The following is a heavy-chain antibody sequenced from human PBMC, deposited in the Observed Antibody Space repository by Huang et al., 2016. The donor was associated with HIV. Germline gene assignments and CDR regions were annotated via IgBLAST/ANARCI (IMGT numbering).Heavy chain of an antibody. Sequence: QVRLQQWGGGLVRPSETLSRTCAVYGGPVSTHYWSGIRQSPGKGLEWIAEIKYNGHANFNPSLRSRVSSSVDTTKNQFSLNVTSVTAADTAIYYCARGRDTTEMDTVDDALDVWDQGTLVIVSS. J-gene: IGHJ3*01. CDR2: IKYNGHA. D-gene: IGHD1-1*01. V-gene: IGHV4-34*02. CDR3: ARGRDTTEMDTVDDALDV. CDR1: GGPVSTHY.